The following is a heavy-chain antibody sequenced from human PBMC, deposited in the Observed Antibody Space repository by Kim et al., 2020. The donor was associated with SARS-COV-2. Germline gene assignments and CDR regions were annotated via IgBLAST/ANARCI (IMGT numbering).Heavy chain of an antibody. CDR1: GFTFSRYK. J-gene: IGHJ4*02. D-gene: IGHD4-17*01. Sequence: GGFLRLSCAASGFTFSRYKMNWVRQAPGKGLEWVSSITSTSISIDYADSVKGRFTISRDNAKNSLFLQMNSLRAEDTAVYYCVRDPTGDNGDYDRFDFWGQGTLVTVSS. CDR3: VRDPTGDNGDYDRFDF. CDR2: ITSTSISI. V-gene: IGHV3-21*01.